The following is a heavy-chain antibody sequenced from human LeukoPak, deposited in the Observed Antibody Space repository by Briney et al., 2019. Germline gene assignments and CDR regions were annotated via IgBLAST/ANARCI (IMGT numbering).Heavy chain of an antibody. CDR3: ARAQWRTYSYYYMDV. Sequence: GGSLRLSCAASGFTFSFNYMSWVRQAPGKGLERISVIYSGGSTYYADSVKGRFTISRDDSKNTLYLQMSSLRAEDTAIYYCARAQWRTYSYYYMDVWGKGTTVTVSS. V-gene: IGHV3-53*01. J-gene: IGHJ6*03. CDR1: GFTFSFNY. CDR2: IYSGGST. D-gene: IGHD6-19*01.